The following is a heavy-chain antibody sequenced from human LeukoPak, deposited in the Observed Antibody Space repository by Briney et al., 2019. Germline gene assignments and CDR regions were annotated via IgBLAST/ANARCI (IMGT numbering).Heavy chain of an antibody. J-gene: IGHJ4*02. CDR3: ARDEVEIYYDSSLHDY. CDR2: INWNGSST. V-gene: IGHV3-20*04. D-gene: IGHD3-22*01. Sequence: GGSLRLSCAASGYTLDDYGMSSVRQAPGKGLGWVSGINWNGSSTRYAHSVKGRFTISRDKAKNSLYLQMNSLGAEDTALYYCARDEVEIYYDSSLHDYWGQGTLVTVSS. CDR1: GYTLDDYG.